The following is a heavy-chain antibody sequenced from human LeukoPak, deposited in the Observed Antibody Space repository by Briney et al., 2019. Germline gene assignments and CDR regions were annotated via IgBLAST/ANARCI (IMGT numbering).Heavy chain of an antibody. J-gene: IGHJ3*02. CDR3: AREGYTSGFPFDI. CDR2: ISVNNGDT. CDR1: VYSFINYG. Sequence: GSVKVSCKASVYSFINYGISWVRQAPGQGLAWIGWISVNNGDTNVAQKLQGRVTMTTDTSTSTAYMELRSLRSDDTAVYYCAREGYTSGFPFDIWGQGTMVTVSS. D-gene: IGHD6-19*01. V-gene: IGHV1-18*01.